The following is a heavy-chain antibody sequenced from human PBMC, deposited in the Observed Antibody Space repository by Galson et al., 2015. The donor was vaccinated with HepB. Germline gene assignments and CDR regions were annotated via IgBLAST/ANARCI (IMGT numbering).Heavy chain of an antibody. Sequence: SLRLSCAASGFTFSTSGMHWVRQAPGKGLEWVAVISYDDSNKYYADSVKGRFTISRDNSKNTLYLQVNSLRAEDTALYYCAKDMSSVDYYDSSGYHYFDYWGQGTLVTVSS. CDR1: GFTFSTSG. CDR2: ISYDDSNK. J-gene: IGHJ4*02. V-gene: IGHV3-30*18. CDR3: AKDMSSVDYYDSSGYHYFDY. D-gene: IGHD3-22*01.